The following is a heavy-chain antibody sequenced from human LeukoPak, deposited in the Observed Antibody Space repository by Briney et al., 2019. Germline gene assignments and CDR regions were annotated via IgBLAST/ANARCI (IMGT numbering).Heavy chain of an antibody. V-gene: IGHV4-61*02. J-gene: IGHJ4*02. D-gene: IGHD3-22*01. CDR3: ARESYYYDSSGYYYFDY. CDR1: GGSISSGSYY. CDR2: IYTSGST. Sequence: SGTLSLTCTVSGGSISSGSYYWSWIRQPAGKGLEWIGRIYTSGSTNYNPSLKSRVTISVDMSKNQFSLKLSSVTAADTAVYYCARESYYYDSSGYYYFDYWGQGTLVTVSS.